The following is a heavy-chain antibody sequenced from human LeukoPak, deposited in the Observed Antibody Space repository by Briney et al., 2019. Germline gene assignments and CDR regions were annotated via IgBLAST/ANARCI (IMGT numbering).Heavy chain of an antibody. CDR3: TTNAPHFYSSGWTDAFEI. J-gene: IGHJ3*02. Sequence: GGSLRLSCEASGFTFNTYAIYWVRQAPGKGLEWVLGICGSGGCTYYADSVKGRFTISRDNSKNTVYLQMNSLTADDTAVYYCTTNAPHFYSSGWTDAFEIWGRGTLVTVSS. CDR2: ICGSGGCT. V-gene: IGHV3-23*01. D-gene: IGHD6-19*01. CDR1: GFTFNTYA.